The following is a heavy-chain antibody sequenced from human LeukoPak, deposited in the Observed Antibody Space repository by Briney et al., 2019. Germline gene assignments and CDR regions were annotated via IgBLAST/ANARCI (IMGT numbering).Heavy chain of an antibody. CDR1: GYTFTGYY. CDR2: INPNSGGT. Sequence: ASAKVSCKASGYTFTGYYMHWVRQAPGQGLEWMGWINPNSGGTNYAQKFQGWVTMTRDTSISTAYMELSRLRSDDTAVYYCAREFFAAAGTYYYGMDVWGKGTTVTVSS. J-gene: IGHJ6*04. CDR3: AREFFAAAGTYYYGMDV. D-gene: IGHD6-13*01. V-gene: IGHV1-2*04.